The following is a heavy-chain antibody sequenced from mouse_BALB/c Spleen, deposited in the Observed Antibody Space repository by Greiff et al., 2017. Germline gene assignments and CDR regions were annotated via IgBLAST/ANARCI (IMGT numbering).Heavy chain of an antibody. V-gene: IGHV2-6-7*01. Sequence: VQLQESGPGLVAPSQSLSITCTVSGFSLTGYGVNWVRQPPGKGLEWLGMIWGDGSTDYNSALKSRLSISKDNSKSQVFLKMNSLQTDDTARYYCASLDSSGWLAYWGQGTLVTVSA. J-gene: IGHJ3*01. CDR2: IWGDGST. CDR3: ASLDSSGWLAY. CDR1: GFSLTGYG. D-gene: IGHD3-2*01.